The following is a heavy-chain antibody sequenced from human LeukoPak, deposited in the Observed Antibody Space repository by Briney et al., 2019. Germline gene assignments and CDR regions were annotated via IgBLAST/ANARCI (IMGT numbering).Heavy chain of an antibody. CDR3: ARDQFYAFGI. Sequence: PGGSLRLSCAGSGFTFSSYYMIWVRQAPGKGLEWVSYISRSSSTIYYAESVKGRFTISRDNAKNSLYLQMNSLRDEGTAVYYCARDQFYAFGIWGQGTMVTVSS. CDR2: ISRSSSTI. V-gene: IGHV3-48*02. CDR1: GFTFSSYY. J-gene: IGHJ3*02.